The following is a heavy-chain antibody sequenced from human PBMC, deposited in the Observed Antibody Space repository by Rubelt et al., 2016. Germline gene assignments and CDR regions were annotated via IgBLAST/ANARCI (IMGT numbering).Heavy chain of an antibody. Sequence: SLRLSCAASGFTISSDALHWVRQAPGKGLEWVALISYDGSKTYYADFVRGRFTISRDNSENTLYLHVNSLRAEDSAVYYCARDLWSGSHFSGMDVWGQGTTVTVSS. V-gene: IGHV3-30*04. CDR3: ARDLWSGSHFSGMDV. CDR1: GFTISSDA. CDR2: ISYDGSKT. J-gene: IGHJ6*02. D-gene: IGHD3-3*01.